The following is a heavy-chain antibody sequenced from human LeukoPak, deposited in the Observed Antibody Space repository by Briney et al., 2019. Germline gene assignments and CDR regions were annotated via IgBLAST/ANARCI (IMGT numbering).Heavy chain of an antibody. CDR1: GASISSSNYY. CDR2: IYYGGST. D-gene: IGHD1-1*01. CDR3: ARGQLALYYYNGMDV. J-gene: IGHJ6*02. Sequence: SETLSLTCTVSGASISSSNYYWGWIRQPPGKGLEWIGSIYYGGSTYCKSSLRSRVTISVDTSKNQFSLKVSSVTAADRAVYYCARGQLALYYYNGMDVWGQGTTVTVSS. V-gene: IGHV4-39*01.